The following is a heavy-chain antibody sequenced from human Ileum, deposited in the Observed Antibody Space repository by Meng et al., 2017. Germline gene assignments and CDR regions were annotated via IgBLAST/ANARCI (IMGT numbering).Heavy chain of an antibody. V-gene: IGHV1-8*01. CDR3: ARVVSSGTFGDWFDP. CDR2: MSPNSGNT. J-gene: IGHJ5*02. CDR1: GYTFTSYD. D-gene: IGHD3-10*01. Sequence: QVQLVQSEAEVTNPGPSVNVPCSASGYTFTSYDIHWVRQAPGQGLEWMGWMSPNSGNTGYSQNFQGRVTLTRSTPLRTVYMELSSLQSEDTAVYYCARVVSSGTFGDWFDPWGQGTLVTVSS.